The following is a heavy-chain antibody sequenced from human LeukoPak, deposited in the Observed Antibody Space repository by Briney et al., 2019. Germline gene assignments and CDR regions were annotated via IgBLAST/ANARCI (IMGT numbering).Heavy chain of an antibody. CDR2: IYPGDSDS. V-gene: IGHV5-51*01. CDR3: ARVRSGDYAEDAFDI. J-gene: IGHJ3*02. CDR1: GSFFTSYW. D-gene: IGHD4-17*01. Sequence: GASLQFSCKGSGSFFTSYWTGWGRPLPGKGLDWMGIIYPGDSDSRYSASFQGQVTISADKSIRTAYLQWSSLKASDTAMYYCARVRSGDYAEDAFDIWGQGTMVTVSS.